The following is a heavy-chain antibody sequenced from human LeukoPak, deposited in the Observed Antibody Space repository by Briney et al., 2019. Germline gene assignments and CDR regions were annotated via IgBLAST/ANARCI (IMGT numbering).Heavy chain of an antibody. J-gene: IGHJ4*02. Sequence: GESLKISCKGSGYSFTSYWIGWVRQMPGKGLECMGIIYPGDSDTRYSPSFQGQVTISADKSISTAYLQWSSLKASDTAMYYCARLSDSSGYYPTGDYWGQGTLVTVSS. V-gene: IGHV5-51*01. CDR3: ARLSDSSGYYPTGDY. D-gene: IGHD3-22*01. CDR2: IYPGDSDT. CDR1: GYSFTSYW.